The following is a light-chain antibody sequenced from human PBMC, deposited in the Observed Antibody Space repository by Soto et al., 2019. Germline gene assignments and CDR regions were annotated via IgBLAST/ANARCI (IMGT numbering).Light chain of an antibody. CDR3: QHFGSSPPIFT. CDR2: GAS. Sequence: EIVLTQSPGTLSLSPGERATLSCRASQSVSSSYLAWYQQKPGQAPRLLIYGASSRATGIPDRFSGSGSGTDFTLTISRLEPEDFAVDYCQHFGSSPPIFTFGPGTKVDIK. J-gene: IGKJ3*01. CDR1: QSVSSSY. V-gene: IGKV3-20*01.